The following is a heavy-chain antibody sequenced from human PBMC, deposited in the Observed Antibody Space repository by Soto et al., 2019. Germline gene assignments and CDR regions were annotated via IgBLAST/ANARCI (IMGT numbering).Heavy chain of an antibody. CDR3: AKDRVTNLRYFDY. Sequence: GSLRLSCAASGFTFIHYGMNWVRQAPGKGLEWVSVIRGNGGTTYYADSVKGRFTISRDNSKNTLYLQMHSLKAEDTAVYYCAKDRVTNLRYFDYWGQGTLVTVSS. D-gene: IGHD2-21*02. CDR2: IRGNGGTT. V-gene: IGHV3-23*01. J-gene: IGHJ4*02. CDR1: GFTFIHYG.